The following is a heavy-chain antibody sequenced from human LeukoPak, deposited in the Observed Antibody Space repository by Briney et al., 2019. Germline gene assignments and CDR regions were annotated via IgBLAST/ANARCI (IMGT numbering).Heavy chain of an antibody. Sequence: QPGGSLRLSCAASGFTFSSYWLTWVRQAPGKGLEWVANIKQDGSEKFYVDSVKGRFTISRDSAKNSLYLQMNSLRAEDTAVYYCAKDLGLHVWFGESDAFDIWGQGTMVTVSS. J-gene: IGHJ3*02. CDR2: IKQDGSEK. CDR3: AKDLGLHVWFGESDAFDI. V-gene: IGHV3-7*03. D-gene: IGHD3-10*01. CDR1: GFTFSSYW.